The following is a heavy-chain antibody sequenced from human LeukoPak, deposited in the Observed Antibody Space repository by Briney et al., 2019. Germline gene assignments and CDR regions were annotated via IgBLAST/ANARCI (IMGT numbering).Heavy chain of an antibody. CDR2: LSGSGAGT. CDR1: GFTFSNAW. Sequence: GGSLRLSCAASGFTFSNAWMSWVRQAPGRGLEWVATLSGSGAGTYYSDSVQGRFTISRDNSKRTLFLQMNSLRAEDTAFYYCAKGRGYELPLDNWGQGTLVTVSS. D-gene: IGHD5-12*01. V-gene: IGHV3-23*01. CDR3: AKGRGYELPLDN. J-gene: IGHJ4*02.